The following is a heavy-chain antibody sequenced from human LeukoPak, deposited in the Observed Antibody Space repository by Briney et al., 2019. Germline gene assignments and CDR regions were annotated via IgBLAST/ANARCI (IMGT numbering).Heavy chain of an antibody. CDR3: ARIVVPGLGLDP. CDR1: GFTFSSYE. J-gene: IGHJ5*02. D-gene: IGHD2-15*01. Sequence: GGSLRLSCAASGFTFSSYEMTWVRQAPGKGLEWVSYISSSGTTIYYADSVKGRFTISRDNAKNSLYLQMNSLRAEDTAVYYCARIVVPGLGLDPWGQGTLVTVSS. CDR2: ISSSGTTI. V-gene: IGHV3-48*03.